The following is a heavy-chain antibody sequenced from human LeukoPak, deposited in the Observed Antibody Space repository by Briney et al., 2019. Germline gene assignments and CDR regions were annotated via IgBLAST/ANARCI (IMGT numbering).Heavy chain of an antibody. J-gene: IGHJ4*02. CDR2: IYYSVST. CDR3: VKYNYDSSGYYYFDN. Sequence: SETLSLTCTVSGGSISSSSFYWGWVRQPPGKGLEWIGTIYYSVSTYYNPSLKGRVTISVDTSKNQFSLRLSSVTAADTAVYYCVKYNYDSSGYYYFDNWGQGTLVTVSS. CDR1: GGSISSSSFY. V-gene: IGHV4-39*07. D-gene: IGHD3-22*01.